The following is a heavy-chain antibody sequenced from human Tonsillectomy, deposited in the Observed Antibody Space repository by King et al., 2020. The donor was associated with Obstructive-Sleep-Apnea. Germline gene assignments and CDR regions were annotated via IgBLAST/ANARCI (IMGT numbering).Heavy chain of an antibody. Sequence: QLVQSGAEVKKPGASVTVSFKASGGTVINDTISWVRKAPGQGLEWMGGIIPMFGTANYAQKGQGRVTITADVFTKIVFMELNRLRSEDTAVYYCARDLTGMDVWGQGTSVAVSS. CDR1: GGTVINDT. J-gene: IGHJ6*02. D-gene: IGHD3-9*01. CDR2: IIPMFGTA. V-gene: IGHV1-69*12. CDR3: ARDLTGMDV.